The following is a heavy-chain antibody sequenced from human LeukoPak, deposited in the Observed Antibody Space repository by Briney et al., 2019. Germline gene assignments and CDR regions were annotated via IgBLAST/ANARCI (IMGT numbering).Heavy chain of an antibody. D-gene: IGHD3-22*01. CDR1: GYSFTSYW. V-gene: IGHV5-51*01. CDR2: IYPGDSDT. Sequence: GESLKISCKCSGYSFTSYWIGWVRQMPGKGLEWMGIIYPGDSDTRYSPSFQGQVTISADKSISTAYLQWSSLKASDTAMYYCARLVGYYDSSGYYWNDAFDIWGQGTMVTVSS. CDR3: ARLVGYYDSSGYYWNDAFDI. J-gene: IGHJ3*02.